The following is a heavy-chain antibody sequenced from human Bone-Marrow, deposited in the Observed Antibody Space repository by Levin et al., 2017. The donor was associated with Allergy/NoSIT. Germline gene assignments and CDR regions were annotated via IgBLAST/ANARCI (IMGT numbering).Heavy chain of an antibody. Sequence: SETLSLTCAVYGGSFSGYYWSWIRQPPGKGLEWIGEINHSGSTNYNPSLKSRVTISVDTSKNQFSLKLSSVTAADTAVYYCARGENYYGSGKLGYWGQGTLVTVSS. V-gene: IGHV4-34*01. CDR1: GGSFSGYY. CDR2: INHSGST. D-gene: IGHD3-10*01. CDR3: ARGENYYGSGKLGY. J-gene: IGHJ4*02.